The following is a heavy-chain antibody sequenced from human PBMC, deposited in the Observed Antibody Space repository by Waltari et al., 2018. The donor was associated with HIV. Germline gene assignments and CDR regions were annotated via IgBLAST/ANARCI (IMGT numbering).Heavy chain of an antibody. CDR3: ARHSRGNVSPQN. CDR2: IYYRGST. J-gene: IGHJ4*02. CDR1: GGSFSYYH. D-gene: IGHD2-8*01. Sequence: QVQLQETGPGLVKPSVTLSPTCTGPGGSFSYYHWTWIRPPPGKGLEWIGYIYYRGSTNYYPSPKSRVTISLNTSKSQFSLKLCTVTAADTAVYYCARHSRGNVSPQNWGQGTLVTVSA. V-gene: IGHV4-59*08.